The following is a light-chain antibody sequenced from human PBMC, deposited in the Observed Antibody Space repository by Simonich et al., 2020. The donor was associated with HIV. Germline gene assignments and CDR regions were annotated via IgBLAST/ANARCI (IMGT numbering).Light chain of an antibody. CDR3: QQFYSAPLT. J-gene: IGKJ4*01. V-gene: IGKV6D-21*02. CDR1: QSISGS. Sequence: EIVLIQSPDFQSVTPKEEVTITCRANQSISGSLHWSQQKPDQSPKLLIKYVTQSVSGVPSRFSGSESGTDFTLTISSLQAEDVAVYYCQQFYSAPLTFGGGTKLEIK. CDR2: YVT.